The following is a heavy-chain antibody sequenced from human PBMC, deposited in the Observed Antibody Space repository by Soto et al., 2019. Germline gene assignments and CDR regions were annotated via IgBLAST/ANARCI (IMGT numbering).Heavy chain of an antibody. CDR2: IIPIFGTA. J-gene: IGHJ2*01. V-gene: IGHV1-69*06. CDR3: ARAQHDFWSGEFPELWYFDL. D-gene: IGHD3-3*01. Sequence: QVQLVQSGAEVKKPGSSVKVSCKASGGTFSSYAISWVRQAPGQGLEWMGGIIPIFGTANYAQKFQGSVTINADKSTSTAYMELSSLRSEDTAVYYCARAQHDFWSGEFPELWYFDLWGRGTLVTVSS. CDR1: GGTFSSYA.